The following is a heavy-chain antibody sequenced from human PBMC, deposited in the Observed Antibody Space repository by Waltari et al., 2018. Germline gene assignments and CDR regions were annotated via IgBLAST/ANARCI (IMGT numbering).Heavy chain of an antibody. D-gene: IGHD1-26*01. CDR2: ISSSSSYI. CDR3: ARGDPNSGSYYWSYYYYYGMDV. V-gene: IGHV3-21*01. Sequence: EVQLVESGGGLVKPGGSLRLSCAASGFTFSSYSMNWVRQAPGKGLEWVASISSSSSYIYYAASVKGRFTISRDNAKNSLYLQMNSLRAEDTAVYYCARGDPNSGSYYWSYYYYYGMDVWGQGTTVTVSS. CDR1: GFTFSSYS. J-gene: IGHJ6*02.